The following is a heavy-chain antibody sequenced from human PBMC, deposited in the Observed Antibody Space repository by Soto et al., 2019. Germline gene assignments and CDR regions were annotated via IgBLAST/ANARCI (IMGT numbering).Heavy chain of an antibody. D-gene: IGHD2-15*01. J-gene: IGHJ5*02. V-gene: IGHV3-53*01. CDR1: GLIVSNNY. Sequence: GGSLRLSCAVSGLIVSNNYMSWVRQAPGKGLEWVSILYSGGTTYYADSVKGRFTFSRDNSENTIFLQMNNLRVEDTAVYYCVRDRGGSYWLDPWGQGTLVTVSS. CDR3: VRDRGGSYWLDP. CDR2: LYSGGTT.